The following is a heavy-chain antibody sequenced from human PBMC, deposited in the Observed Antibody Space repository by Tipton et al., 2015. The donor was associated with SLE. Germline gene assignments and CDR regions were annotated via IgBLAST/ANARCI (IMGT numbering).Heavy chain of an antibody. D-gene: IGHD1-1*01. J-gene: IGHJ6*02. CDR2: IYPADSDT. CDR3: ARRMVERYVSRNYYGMDV. CDR1: GYNFATYW. Sequence: QLVQSGAEVKRPGESLKISCKASGYNFATYWIGWVRLVPGKGLEWMGVIYPADSDTRYNPSFRGQVTISADMSISTAYLQWSSLQASDTAIYYCARRMVERYVSRNYYGMDVCGPGPSVIVSS. V-gene: IGHV5-51*01.